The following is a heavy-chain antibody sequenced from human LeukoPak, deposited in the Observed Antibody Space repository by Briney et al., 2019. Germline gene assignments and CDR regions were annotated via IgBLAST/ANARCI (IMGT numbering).Heavy chain of an antibody. J-gene: IGHJ5*02. CDR1: GASISSGNYF. CDR2: IYTSGST. Sequence: RPSETLSLTCTVSGASISSGNYFWSWIRQPAGKGLEWIGRIYTSGSTNYNPSLKTRVTISVDTSKNQFSLKLRSVTAADTAVYYCARALCVNGVCEWFDPWGQGSLVTVSS. V-gene: IGHV4-61*02. CDR3: ARALCVNGVCEWFDP. D-gene: IGHD2-8*01.